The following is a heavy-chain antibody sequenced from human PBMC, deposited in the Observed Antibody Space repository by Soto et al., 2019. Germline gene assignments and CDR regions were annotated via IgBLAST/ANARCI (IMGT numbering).Heavy chain of an antibody. J-gene: IGHJ4*02. CDR3: AKGAPYYYDSSGYPY. CDR2: INHSGST. CDR1: GGSFSGYY. Sequence: TSETLSLTCAVYGGSFSGYYWSWIRQPPGKGLEWIGEINHSGSTNYNPSLKSRVTISVDTSKNQFSLKLSSVTAADTAVYYCAKGAPYYYDSSGYPYWGQGTLVTVSS. D-gene: IGHD3-22*01. V-gene: IGHV4-34*01.